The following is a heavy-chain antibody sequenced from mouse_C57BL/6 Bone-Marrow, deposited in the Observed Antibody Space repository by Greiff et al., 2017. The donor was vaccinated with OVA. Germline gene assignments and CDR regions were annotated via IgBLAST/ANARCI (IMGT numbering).Heavy chain of an antibody. Sequence: EVQLVESGPGLVKPSQSLSLTCSVTGYSITSGYYWNWIRQFPGNKLEWMGYISYDGSNNYNPSLKNRISITRDTSKNQFFLKLNSVTTEDTATYYCARRDDGPYYAMDYWGQGTSVTVSS. J-gene: IGHJ4*01. CDR2: ISYDGSN. CDR1: GYSITSGYY. D-gene: IGHD1-2*01. V-gene: IGHV3-6*01. CDR3: ARRDDGPYYAMDY.